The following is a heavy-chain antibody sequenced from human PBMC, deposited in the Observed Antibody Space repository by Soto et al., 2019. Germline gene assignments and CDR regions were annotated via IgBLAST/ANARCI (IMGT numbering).Heavy chain of an antibody. V-gene: IGHV4-61*01. D-gene: IGHD1-26*01. CDR1: GGSVSSRSYY. CDR3: ARAGSSGSAADYFDY. J-gene: IGHJ4*02. Sequence: QVQLQESGPGLVKPSETLSLTCTVSGGSVSSRSYYWSWIRQPPGKGLEWIGYIYYSGSTNYNPSLKSRVTISVDTSKNQFSLKLSSVTAADTAVYYCARAGSSGSAADYFDYWGQGTLVTVSS. CDR2: IYYSGST.